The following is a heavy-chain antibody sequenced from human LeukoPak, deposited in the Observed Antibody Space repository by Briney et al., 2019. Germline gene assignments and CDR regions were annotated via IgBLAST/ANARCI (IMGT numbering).Heavy chain of an antibody. V-gene: IGHV1-46*01. D-gene: IGHD1-26*01. CDR3: ARDNSVGDNAWWFDP. J-gene: IGHJ5*02. CDR1: GYPFISYY. CDR2: INPNGGGT. Sequence: ASVKVSCKASGYPFISYYIHWVRQAPGQGLEWMGMINPNGGGTSYGQKFQGRVTMTTDTSTSTVYMELSSLTSEDTAVYSCARDNSVGDNAWWFDPWGQGTLVTVSS.